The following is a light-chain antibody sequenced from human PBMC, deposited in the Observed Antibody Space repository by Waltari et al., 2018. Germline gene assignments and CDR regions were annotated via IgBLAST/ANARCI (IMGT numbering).Light chain of an antibody. V-gene: IGKV4-1*01. J-gene: IGKJ4*01. Sequence: DIVMTQSPDSLAVSLGERATINCKSSQGILDGSNKWNPLAWYQQKPGQSPNLLIYWASTRESGVPDRFSGSGSGTDFSLTISSLQAEDVAVYYCQQYYRVPLTFGGGTKIEIK. CDR2: WAS. CDR1: QGILDGSNKWNP. CDR3: QQYYRVPLT.